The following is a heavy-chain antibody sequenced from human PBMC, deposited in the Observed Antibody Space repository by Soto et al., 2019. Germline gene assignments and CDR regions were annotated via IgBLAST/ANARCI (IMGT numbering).Heavy chain of an antibody. J-gene: IGHJ6*02. CDR1: GGSFSGYY. D-gene: IGHD2-15*01. CDR2: INHSGST. Sequence: SETLSLTCAVYGGSFSGYYWSRIRQPPGKGLEWIGEINHSGSTNYNPSLKSRVTISVDTSKNQFSLKLSSVTAADTAVYYCARGNLIVGYCSGGSCYNYYYYGMDVWGQGTTVTVSS. CDR3: ARGNLIVGYCSGGSCYNYYYYGMDV. V-gene: IGHV4-34*01.